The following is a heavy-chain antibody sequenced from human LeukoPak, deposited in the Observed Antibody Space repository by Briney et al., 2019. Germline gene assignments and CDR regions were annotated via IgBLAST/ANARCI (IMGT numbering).Heavy chain of an antibody. Sequence: ASVKVSCKASGGTFSRYAISRVRQAPGQGLEWTGGILPIIGTANYAQKFQGRVTITADESTSTAYMELSSLRSEDTAVYYCATSRIAVAGTGLDYWGQGTLVTVSS. CDR3: ATSRIAVAGTGLDY. CDR2: ILPIIGTA. J-gene: IGHJ4*02. D-gene: IGHD6-19*01. V-gene: IGHV1-69*13. CDR1: GGTFSRYA.